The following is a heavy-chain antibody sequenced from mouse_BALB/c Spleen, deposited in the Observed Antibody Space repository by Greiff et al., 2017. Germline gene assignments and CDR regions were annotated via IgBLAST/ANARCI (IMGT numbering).Heavy chain of an antibody. Sequence: VQLQQSGTVLARPGASVKMSCKASGYSFTSYWMHWVKQRPGQGLEWIGAIYPGNSDTSYNQKFKGKAKLTAVTSASTAYMELSSLTNEDSAVYYCTRSWCNSAMDYWGQGTSVTVSS. J-gene: IGHJ4*01. CDR2: IYPGNSDT. V-gene: IGHV1-5*01. D-gene: IGHD2-1*01. CDR1: GYSFTSYW. CDR3: TRSWCNSAMDY.